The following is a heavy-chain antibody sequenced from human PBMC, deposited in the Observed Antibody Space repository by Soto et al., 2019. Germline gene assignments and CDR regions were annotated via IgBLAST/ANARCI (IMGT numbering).Heavy chain of an antibody. V-gene: IGHV3-30-3*01. Sequence: GGSLRLSCAASGFTFSSYAMHWVRQAPGKGLEWVAVISYDGSNKYYADSVKGRFTISRDNSKNTLYLQMNSLRAEDTAVYYCARDPGKAETATISPPIDYWGQGTLVTVSS. CDR1: GFTFSSYA. J-gene: IGHJ4*02. CDR2: ISYDGSNK. CDR3: ARDPGKAETATISPPIDY. D-gene: IGHD6-25*01.